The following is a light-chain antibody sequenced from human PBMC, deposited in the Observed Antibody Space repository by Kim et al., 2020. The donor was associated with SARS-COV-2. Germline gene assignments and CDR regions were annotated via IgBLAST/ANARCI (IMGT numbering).Light chain of an antibody. J-gene: IGKJ1*01. Sequence: ASVGDRGTITCRASQDISNYLAWYQQEPGKVPKLLIYAASALQSGVPSRFGGSGSGTDFTLTITSLQPEDVATYYCQTYDNVPWTFGPGTKVDIK. V-gene: IGKV1-27*01. CDR3: QTYDNVPWT. CDR2: AAS. CDR1: QDISNY.